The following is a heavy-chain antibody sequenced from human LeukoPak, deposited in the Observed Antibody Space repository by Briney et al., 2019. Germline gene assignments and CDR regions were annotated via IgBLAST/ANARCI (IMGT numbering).Heavy chain of an antibody. Sequence: ASVKVSCKASGYTFTGYYIHWVRQAPGQGLEWMGWINPHSGGANFAQKFQGRVTLTRDTSISTAYMELSSLRSDDTAVYYCARGPVPGPRRMDVWGQGTTVTVSS. D-gene: IGHD2-2*01. CDR3: ARGPVPGPRRMDV. CDR1: GYTFTGYY. CDR2: INPHSGGA. V-gene: IGHV1-2*02. J-gene: IGHJ6*02.